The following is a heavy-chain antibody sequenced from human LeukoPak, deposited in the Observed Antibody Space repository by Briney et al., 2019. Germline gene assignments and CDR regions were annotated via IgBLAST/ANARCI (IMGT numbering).Heavy chain of an antibody. CDR2: INPNSGGT. D-gene: IGHD2-2*01. V-gene: IGHV1-2*02. Sequence: GASVKVSCKASGYTFTGYYMNWVRQAPEQGLEWMGWINPNSGGTNYAQKFQGRVTMTRDTSISTAYMELSRLRSDDTAVYYCAYQPYYYYGMDVWGQGTTVTVSS. J-gene: IGHJ6*02. CDR3: AYQPYYYYGMDV. CDR1: GYTFTGYY.